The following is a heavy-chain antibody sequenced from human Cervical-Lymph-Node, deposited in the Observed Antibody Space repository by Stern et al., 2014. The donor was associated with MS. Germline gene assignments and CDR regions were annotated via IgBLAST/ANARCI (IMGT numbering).Heavy chain of an antibody. J-gene: IGHJ4*02. V-gene: IGHV3-30-3*01. CDR1: GFNFSHYA. Sequence: VQLVESGGGVVQPGRSLRLSYVVSGFNFSHYAMHWVRQAPGKGLEWVAAVSSEGNNKYHADSVKGRFTISRDNSKNTVYLQMNSLTEDDAAVYYCATQIWFDYWGQGTLVTVSS. D-gene: IGHD3-16*01. CDR3: ATQIWFDY. CDR2: VSSEGNNK.